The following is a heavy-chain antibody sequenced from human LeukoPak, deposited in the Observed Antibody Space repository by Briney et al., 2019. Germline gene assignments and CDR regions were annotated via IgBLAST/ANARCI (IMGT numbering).Heavy chain of an antibody. J-gene: IGHJ4*02. CDR1: GYTFTSYY. V-gene: IGHV1-69*13. D-gene: IGHD4-17*01. CDR2: IIPIFGTA. CDR3: ARGYYGDPFLDY. Sequence: GASAKVSCKASGYTFTSYYMHWVRQAPGQGLEWMGGIIPIFGTANYAQKFQGRVTITADESTSTAYMELSSLRSEDTAVYYCARGYYGDPFLDYWGQGTLVTVSS.